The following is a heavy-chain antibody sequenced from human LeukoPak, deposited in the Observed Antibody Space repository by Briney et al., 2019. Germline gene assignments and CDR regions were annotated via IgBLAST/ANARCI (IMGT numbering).Heavy chain of an antibody. CDR3: ARVGYCSSTSCYKNTNFVY. Sequence: PSETLSLTCAVYGGSFSGYYWSWIRQPPGKGLEWIGEIDHSGSTNYNPSLKSRVTISVDTSKNQFSLKLSSVTAADTAVYYCARVGYCSSTSCYKNTNFVYWGQGTLVTVSS. V-gene: IGHV4-34*01. CDR2: IDHSGST. CDR1: GGSFSGYY. J-gene: IGHJ4*02. D-gene: IGHD2-2*02.